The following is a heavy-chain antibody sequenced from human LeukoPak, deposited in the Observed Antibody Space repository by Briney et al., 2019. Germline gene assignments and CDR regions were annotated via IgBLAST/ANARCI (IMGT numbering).Heavy chain of an antibody. D-gene: IGHD6-19*01. J-gene: IGHJ4*02. CDR2: IYYSGST. CDR3: ATRRIAVAAPFDY. V-gene: IGHV4-59*02. CDR1: GASVTSYY. Sequence: SETLSLTCAVSGASVTSYYWSWIRQPPGKGLGWIGYIYYSGSTNYNPSLKSRVTMSVDASKNEFSLKLSSVTTADTAVYYCATRRIAVAAPFDYWGQGTLVTVSS.